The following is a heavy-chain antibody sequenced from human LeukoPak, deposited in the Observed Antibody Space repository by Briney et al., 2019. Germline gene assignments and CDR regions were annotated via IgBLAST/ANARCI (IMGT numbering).Heavy chain of an antibody. D-gene: IGHD1-14*01. CDR2: ISGSGGNA. Sequence: GGSLTLSCAASRFTFSSFVMNWGGHRQGKGMERVSGISGSGGNAYYADSVRGRFTISGDNSKNTLFLQMNSLRAEDTAVYYCAKGLPEASWGQGTLVTVSS. J-gene: IGHJ5*02. CDR1: RFTFSSFV. V-gene: IGHV3-23*01. CDR3: AKGLPEAS.